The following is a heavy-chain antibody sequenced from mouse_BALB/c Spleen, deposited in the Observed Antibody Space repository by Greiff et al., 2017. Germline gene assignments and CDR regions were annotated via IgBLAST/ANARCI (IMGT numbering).Heavy chain of an antibody. CDR2: IYPGDGST. V-gene: IGHV1S56*01. CDR3: ARPAGSSPLYAMDY. D-gene: IGHD1-1*01. CDR1: GYTFTSYY. Sequence: QVQLQQSGPELVKPGASVKMSCKASGYTFTSYYIHWVKQRPGQGLEWIGWIYPGDGSTKYNEKFKGKTTLTADKSSSTAYMLLSSLTSEDSAIYFCARPAGSSPLYAMDYWGQGTSVTVSS. J-gene: IGHJ4*01.